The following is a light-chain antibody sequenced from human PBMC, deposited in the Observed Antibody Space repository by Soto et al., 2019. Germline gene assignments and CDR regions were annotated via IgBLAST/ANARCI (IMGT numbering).Light chain of an antibody. CDR2: DTS. V-gene: IGKV3-15*01. CDR1: QSVSSK. J-gene: IGKJ5*01. Sequence: EIVMTQSPATLSVSPGERAALSCRASQSVSSKLAWYRQRPGQAPRLVTYDTSTRATGVPARFSGSGSGTEFTPTISSLQSEDFGVYYCQQYNDWFSITFGQGTRLEIK. CDR3: QQYNDWFSIT.